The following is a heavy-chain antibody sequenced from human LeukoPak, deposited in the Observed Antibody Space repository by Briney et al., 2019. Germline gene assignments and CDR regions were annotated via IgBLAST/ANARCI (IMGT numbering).Heavy chain of an antibody. V-gene: IGHV1-69*13. CDR3: ARATRSGPHHYNWFDP. J-gene: IGHJ5*02. CDR1: GGTFSSYA. D-gene: IGHD1-26*01. Sequence: AASVKVSCKPYGGTFSSYAIYWVRQAPGQGLEWMGGIIPIFGTANYAQKFQGRVAITADESTSYMELSSLRSEDTAVYYCARATRSGPHHYNWFDPWGQGTLVTVSS. CDR2: IIPIFGTA.